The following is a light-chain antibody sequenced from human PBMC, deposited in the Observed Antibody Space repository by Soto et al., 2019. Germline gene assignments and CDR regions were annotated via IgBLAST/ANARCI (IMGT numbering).Light chain of an antibody. V-gene: IGLV2-23*01. CDR2: EGT. J-gene: IGLJ2*01. CDR3: CSFAKSGVV. CDR1: SSDVGFSKF. Sequence: QSALSQPASVSASPGQSITISCTATSSDVGFSKFVSWYQQLPGKAPQVLVYEGTKRPSGVSLRFSGSHSVNAASLTISNIDIEDEADYYCCSFAKSGVVFGGGTKLTVL.